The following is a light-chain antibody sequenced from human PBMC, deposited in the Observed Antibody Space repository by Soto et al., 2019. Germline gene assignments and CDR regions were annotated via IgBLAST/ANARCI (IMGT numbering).Light chain of an antibody. V-gene: IGLV2-14*01. Sequence: QSALTQPASVSGSPGQSITISCTGTSSDVGGYNYVSWYQQHPGKAPKLMIYDVSNRPSGVSNRFSSSKSGNTASLTISGLKAEDEAYYYCRSYTSSSTVVFGGGTKLTV. CDR1: SSDVGGYNY. CDR2: DVS. J-gene: IGLJ2*01. CDR3: RSYTSSSTVV.